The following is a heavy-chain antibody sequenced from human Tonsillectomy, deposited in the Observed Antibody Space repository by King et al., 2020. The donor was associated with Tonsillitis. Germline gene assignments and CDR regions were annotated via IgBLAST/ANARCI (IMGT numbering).Heavy chain of an antibody. V-gene: IGHV4-59*08. J-gene: IGHJ4*02. D-gene: IGHD6-13*01. CDR3: ASKGIIAAADNPTGFDY. CDR2: IYYSGST. CDR1: GGSISSYY. Sequence: QVQLQESGPGLVKPSETLSLTCTVSGGSISSYYWSWIRQPPGKGLEWIGYIYYSGSTNYNPSLKSRVTISVDTSKHQFSLKLSSVTAADTAVYYCASKGIIAAADNPTGFDYWGQGTLVTVSS.